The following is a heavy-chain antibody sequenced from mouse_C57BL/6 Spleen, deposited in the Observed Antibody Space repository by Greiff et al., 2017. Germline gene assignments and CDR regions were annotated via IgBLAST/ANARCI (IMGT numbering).Heavy chain of an antibody. Sequence: EVMLVASGGGLVQPKGSLKLSCAASGFTFNTYAMHWVRHAPGKGLEWVACIRSKSSNSATYYADSVKNRFTISRDDSQSMLYLQMNNLKTEDTAMYYCVREGWDYFDYWGQGTTLTVSS. D-gene: IGHD3-3*01. J-gene: IGHJ2*01. CDR3: VREGWDYFDY. CDR2: IRSKSSNSAT. V-gene: IGHV10-3*01. CDR1: GFTFNTYA.